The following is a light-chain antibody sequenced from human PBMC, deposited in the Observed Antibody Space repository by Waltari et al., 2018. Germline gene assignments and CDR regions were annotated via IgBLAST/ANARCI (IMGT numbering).Light chain of an antibody. CDR3: QQYGSSPHLT. CDR2: GAT. J-gene: IGKJ4*01. CDR1: QSVSSSY. Sequence: EIVLTQSPGTLSLSPGERATLSCKASQSVSSSYLAWYQQKPGQAPRLLIYGATGKAPGIPDRFSGSGSGTDFTLTISRLEPEDFAVYYCQQYGSSPHLTVGGGTKVEIK. V-gene: IGKV3-20*01.